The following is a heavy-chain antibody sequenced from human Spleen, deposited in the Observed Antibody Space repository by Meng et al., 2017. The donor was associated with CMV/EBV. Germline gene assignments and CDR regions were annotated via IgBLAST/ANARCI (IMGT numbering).Heavy chain of an antibody. CDR2: IYYSGST. CDR3: ARETYYYDSTGFYLRWFDP. CDR1: GDYC. J-gene: IGHJ5*02. D-gene: IGHD3-22*01. V-gene: IGHV4-30-4*08. Sequence: GDYCWSWIRQAPGKGLEWIGYIYYSGSTYYNPSLKSRIAISVDTSRHQFSLRLSSVTAADTAVYYCARETYYYDSTGFYLRWFDPWGPGTLVTVSS.